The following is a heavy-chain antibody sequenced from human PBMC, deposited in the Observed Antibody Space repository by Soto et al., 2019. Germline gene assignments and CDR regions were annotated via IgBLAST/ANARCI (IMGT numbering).Heavy chain of an antibody. Sequence: QVYLVQSGAEVKKPGSSVKVSCKALRGTFTNYAFSWVRQAPGQGLEWMGGIMPFFGSGNYAQKFQGRIKSNEDESTSSVYLELTSLRYEDTAVYYCARDRAGYYSHFVYWGQGTIVTVSS. CDR1: RGTFTNYA. CDR2: IMPFFGSG. V-gene: IGHV1-69*01. CDR3: ARDRAGYYSHFVY. D-gene: IGHD3-22*01. J-gene: IGHJ4*02.